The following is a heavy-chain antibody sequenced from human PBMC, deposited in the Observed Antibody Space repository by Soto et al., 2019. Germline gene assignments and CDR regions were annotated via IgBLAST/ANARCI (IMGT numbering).Heavy chain of an antibody. CDR1: GFFISSGNY. Sequence: SETLSLTCAVSGFFISSGNYWGWIRKPPGKGREWIGSIFDGGNTYYNPSLKSRVTISVDMPKNQLSLKLNSVTAADTAVYYCARVRWYAAFDAWGQGTVVTVSS. V-gene: IGHV4-38-2*01. CDR2: IFDGGNT. CDR3: ARVRWYAAFDA. J-gene: IGHJ3*01. D-gene: IGHD2-15*01.